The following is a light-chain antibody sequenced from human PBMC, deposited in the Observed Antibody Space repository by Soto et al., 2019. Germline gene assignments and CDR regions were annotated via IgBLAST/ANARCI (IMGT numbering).Light chain of an antibody. J-gene: IGLJ1*01. CDR3: CSYTTTTSYV. Sequence: QSALTQPASVSGSPGQSITISCTGTSSDVGTYKYVSWYQQHPGKAPKLMIYDVNNRPSGISDRFSGSKSGNTASLTISGLQAEDEADYYCCSYTTTTSYVFGTGTKVTVL. CDR2: DVN. CDR1: SSDVGTYKY. V-gene: IGLV2-14*01.